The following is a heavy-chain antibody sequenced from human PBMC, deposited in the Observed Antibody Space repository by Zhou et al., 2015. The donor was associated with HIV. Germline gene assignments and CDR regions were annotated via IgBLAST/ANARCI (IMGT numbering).Heavy chain of an antibody. D-gene: IGHD1-7*01. CDR2: IVVGSGNT. CDR1: GFTFTSSA. Sequence: QMQLVQSGPEVKKPGTSVKVSCKASGFTFTSSAVQWVRQARGQRLEWIGWIVVGSGNTNYAQKFQERVTITRDMSTSTAYMELSSLRSEDTAVYYCAADRGRAYNWNYSRVDNFDLWGRGTLVTVSS. CDR3: AADRGRAYNWNYSRVDNFDL. V-gene: IGHV1-58*01. J-gene: IGHJ2*01.